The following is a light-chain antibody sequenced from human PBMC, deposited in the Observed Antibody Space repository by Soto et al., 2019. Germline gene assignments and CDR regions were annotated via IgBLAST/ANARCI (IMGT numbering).Light chain of an antibody. CDR3: QHHHNLPH. V-gene: IGKV1-33*01. CDR1: QAINNY. Sequence: DIQMTQSPSSLSASVGDRGTITCQASQAINNYLHWYQQKPGKAPKLLIYEASNLEKGAPSRSSGSGSGKDFTFDLSGLQSEDVATYYCQHHHNLPHFGQGTKVEIK. J-gene: IGKJ1*01. CDR2: EAS.